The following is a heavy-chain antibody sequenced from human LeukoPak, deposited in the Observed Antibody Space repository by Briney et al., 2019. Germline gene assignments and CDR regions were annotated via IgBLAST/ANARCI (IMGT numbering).Heavy chain of an antibody. D-gene: IGHD3-10*01. J-gene: IGHJ4*02. V-gene: IGHV3-53*01. CDR3: ARDFGGDYFDY. CDR1: GFTVSSNY. Sequence: GGSLRLSCAASGFTVSSNYMSWVRQAPGKGLEWVSVIYSGGSTNYADSVKGRFTISRDNSKNTLYLQMNSLRAEDTAVYYCARDFGGDYFDYWGQGTLVTVSS. CDR2: IYSGGST.